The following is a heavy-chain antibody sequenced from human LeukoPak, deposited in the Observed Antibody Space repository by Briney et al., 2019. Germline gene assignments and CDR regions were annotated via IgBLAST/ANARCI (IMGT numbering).Heavy chain of an antibody. CDR2: VYYTGST. D-gene: IGHD3-3*01. Sequence: PSETLSLTCAVPGGSISSSNSYWGWIRQAPGEGLEWIGSVYYTGSTSYNPSLRRRVTISVDTSTAQFSLKLNSVTAADTAVYYCARSITIFGVARSWGQGTLVTVSS. V-gene: IGHV4-39*01. CDR1: GGSISSSNSY. CDR3: ARSITIFGVARS. J-gene: IGHJ5*02.